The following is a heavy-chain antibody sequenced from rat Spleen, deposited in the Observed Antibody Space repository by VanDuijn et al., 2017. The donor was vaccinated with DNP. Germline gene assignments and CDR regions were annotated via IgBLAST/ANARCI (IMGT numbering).Heavy chain of an antibody. CDR1: GYSITTTY. V-gene: IGHV3-1*01. CDR2: ISYSGTT. CDR3: ARWVDYFDY. Sequence: EVQLQESGPGLVKPSQSLSLTCSVTGYSITTTYWGWIRKFPGNKMEWIGHISYSGTTSYHPSLKSRISITRDTSKNQFFLQLSSVTTEDTATYYCARWVDYFDYWGQGVMVTVSS. J-gene: IGHJ2*01.